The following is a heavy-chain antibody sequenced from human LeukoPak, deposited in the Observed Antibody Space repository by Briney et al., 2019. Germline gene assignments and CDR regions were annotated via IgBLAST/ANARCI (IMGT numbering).Heavy chain of an antibody. D-gene: IGHD3-3*01. J-gene: IGHJ4*02. Sequence: GGSLRLSCAASGFTFSGSAMHWVRQASGKGLEWVGRIRSKANSYATAYAASVKGRFTISRDDSKNTAYLQMNSLRAEDTAVYYCAKEPLPPYDFWSSYWDYWGQGTLVTVSS. CDR3: AKEPLPPYDFWSSYWDY. CDR2: IRSKANSYAT. CDR1: GFTFSGSA. V-gene: IGHV3-73*01.